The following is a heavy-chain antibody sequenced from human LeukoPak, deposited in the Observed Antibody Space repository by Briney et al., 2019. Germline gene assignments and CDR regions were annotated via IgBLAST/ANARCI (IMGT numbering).Heavy chain of an antibody. D-gene: IGHD3-10*01. CDR2: IYYSGST. V-gene: IGHV4-39*07. J-gene: IGHJ6*03. CDR3: ARGHKEYYYGSGSYFYYYMDV. CDR1: GGSISSSSYY. Sequence: SETLSLTCTVSGGSISSSSYYWGWIRQPPGKGLEWIGSIYYSGSTYYNPSLKSRVTISVDTSKNQFSLKLSSVTAADTAVYYCARGHKEYYYGSGSYFYYYMDVWGKGTTVTISS.